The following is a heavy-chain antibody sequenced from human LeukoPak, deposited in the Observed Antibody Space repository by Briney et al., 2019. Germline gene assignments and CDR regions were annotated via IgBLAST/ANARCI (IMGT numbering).Heavy chain of an antibody. CDR1: GFTFSDYY. D-gene: IGHD6-13*01. CDR3: ARGAGRYSSLTDF. J-gene: IGHJ4*02. V-gene: IGHV3-11*06. Sequence: GESLRLSCAASGFTFSDYYMSWIRQAPGKGLEWVSSISSSSSDIYYADSVKGRFTISRDNAKNSLYLQMNSLRAEDTAVYYCARGAGRYSSLTDFWGQGTQVTVSS. CDR2: ISSSSSDI.